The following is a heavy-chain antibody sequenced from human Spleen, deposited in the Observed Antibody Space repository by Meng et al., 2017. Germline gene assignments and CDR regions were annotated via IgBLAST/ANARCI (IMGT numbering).Heavy chain of an antibody. J-gene: IGHJ5*02. D-gene: IGHD3-22*01. CDR1: GGSIRSSNW. CDR2: IYHSGST. CDR3: ARIPDYDTSAA. V-gene: IGHV4-4*02. Sequence: QVQLQESGPGLVKPSVTLSLTCAFSGGSIRSSNWWSWVRQPPGKGLEWIGEIYHSGSTNYNPSLKSRVTISLDKSKNQFSLKLSSVTAADTAVYYCARIPDYDTSAAWGQGTLVTVSS.